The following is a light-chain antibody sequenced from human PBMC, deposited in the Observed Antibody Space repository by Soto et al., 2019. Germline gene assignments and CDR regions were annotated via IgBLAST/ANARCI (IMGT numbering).Light chain of an antibody. Sequence: DIQMTQSPSSLSASVGDRVTITCRASQSISSYLNWYQQKPGKAPKLLIYAASSLQSGVPSRFSGSGSWKGLTLTISSLQPEDFATYYCQQSYSTPLTLGGGTKVDIK. CDR2: AAS. CDR3: QQSYSTPLT. V-gene: IGKV1-39*01. CDR1: QSISSY. J-gene: IGKJ4*01.